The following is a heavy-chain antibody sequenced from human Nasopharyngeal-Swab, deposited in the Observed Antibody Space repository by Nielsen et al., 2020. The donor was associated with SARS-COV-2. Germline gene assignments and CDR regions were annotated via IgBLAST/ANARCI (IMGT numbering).Heavy chain of an antibody. D-gene: IGHD1-26*01. CDR3: ARESGSSSDAFDI. Sequence: SVKVSCKASGGTFSSYAISWVRQAPGQGLEWMGRIIPILGIANYAQKFQGRVTITADKSTSTAYMELSSLRSEDTAVYYCARESGSSSDAFDIWGQGTMVTVSS. CDR1: GGTFSSYA. CDR2: IIPILGIA. J-gene: IGHJ3*02. V-gene: IGHV1-69*04.